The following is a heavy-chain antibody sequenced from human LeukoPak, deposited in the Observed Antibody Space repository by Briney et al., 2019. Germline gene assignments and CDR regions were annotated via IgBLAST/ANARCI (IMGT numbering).Heavy chain of an antibody. CDR1: GFTFSSYA. CDR2: ISGDSATT. Sequence: GGSLRRSCAASGFTFSSYAMSWVRQAPGKGLEWVAAISGDSATTYYIDSVKGRFTISRDNSEYTLYLQVSSLRAEDTAVYYCARKLLQYDRDGPSFDYWGQGTLVTVSS. CDR3: ARKLLQYDRDGPSFDY. D-gene: IGHD5-24*01. V-gene: IGHV3-23*01. J-gene: IGHJ4*02.